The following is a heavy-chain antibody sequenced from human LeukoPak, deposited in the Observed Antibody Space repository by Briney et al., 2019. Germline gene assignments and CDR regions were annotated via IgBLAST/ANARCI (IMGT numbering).Heavy chain of an antibody. D-gene: IGHD6-19*01. CDR1: GYTFTGYY. V-gene: IGHV1-2*02. CDR2: INPNSGGT. J-gene: IGHJ6*02. Sequence: GASVKVSCKASGYTFTGYYMHWVRQAPGQGLEWMGWINPNSGGTNYAQKFQGRVTMTRDTSISTAYMELSRLRSDDTAVYYGARDEGQWLGGYYYGMDVWGQGTTVTVSS. CDR3: ARDEGQWLGGYYYGMDV.